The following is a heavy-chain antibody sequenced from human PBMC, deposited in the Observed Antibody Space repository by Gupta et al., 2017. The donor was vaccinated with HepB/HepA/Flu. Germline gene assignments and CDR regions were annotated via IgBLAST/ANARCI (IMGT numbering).Heavy chain of an antibody. D-gene: IGHD5-18*01. J-gene: IGHJ4*02. V-gene: IGHV3-30-3*01. CDR2: ISYDGSNK. CDR3: ARDQVVRGAGYSYGYPGGPDY. CDR1: GFTFSSYA. Sequence: QVQLVESGGGVVQPGRSLRLSCAASGFTFSSYAMHWVRQAPGKGLEWVAVISYDGSNKYYADSVKGRFTISRDNSKNTLYLQMNSLRAEDTAVYYCARDQVVRGAGYSYGYPGGPDYWGQGTLVTVSS.